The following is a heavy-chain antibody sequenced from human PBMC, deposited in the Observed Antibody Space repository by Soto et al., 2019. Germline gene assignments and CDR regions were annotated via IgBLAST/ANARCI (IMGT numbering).Heavy chain of an antibody. V-gene: IGHV1-3*01. Sequence: QVRLEQSGAVVKTPRASVKVSCQASGYTFNIYAIHWVRQAPGQRPEWMGWMNAGNGNTEYSPKFHGRVTMTRDRYARAAYMELSGLTSEDTAVYYCARDCTYCGGDTGREAFDIWGQGTMVTV. CDR3: ARDCTYCGGDTGREAFDI. D-gene: IGHD2-21*01. J-gene: IGHJ3*02. CDR1: GYTFNIYA. CDR2: MNAGNGNT.